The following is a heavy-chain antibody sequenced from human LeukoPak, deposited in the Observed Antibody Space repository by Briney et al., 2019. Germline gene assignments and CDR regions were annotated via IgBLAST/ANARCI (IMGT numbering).Heavy chain of an antibody. CDR3: ANAYGDYVPFDY. D-gene: IGHD4-17*01. V-gene: IGHV3-30-3*01. J-gene: IGHJ4*02. CDR1: GFTFSSYA. Sequence: GRSLRPSCAASGFTFSSYAMHWVRQAPGKGLEWVAVISYDGSNKYYADSVKGRFTISRDNSKNTLYLQMNSLRAEDTAVYYCANAYGDYVPFDYWGQGTLVTVSS. CDR2: ISYDGSNK.